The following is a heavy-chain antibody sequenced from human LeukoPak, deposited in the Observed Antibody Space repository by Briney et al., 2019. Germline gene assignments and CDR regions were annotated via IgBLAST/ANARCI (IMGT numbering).Heavy chain of an antibody. D-gene: IGHD4-17*01. CDR1: GFSFKDYY. CDR3: ARSTTSDAFDI. CDR2: ISSSGNAV. J-gene: IGHJ3*02. Sequence: GGSLRLSCAASGFSFKDYYMSWIRRAPGKGLEWVADISSSGNAVNYADSVKGRFTVSRDNAKTSLFLQMSSLRAEDTAVYYCARSTTSDAFDIWGQGTLVTVSS. V-gene: IGHV3-11*01.